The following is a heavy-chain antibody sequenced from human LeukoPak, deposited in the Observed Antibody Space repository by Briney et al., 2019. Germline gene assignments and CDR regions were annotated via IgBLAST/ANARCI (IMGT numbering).Heavy chain of an antibody. D-gene: IGHD3-10*01. Sequence: SVKVSCKASGGTFSCYAISWVRQATGQGLEWMGRIIPILGIANYAQKFQGRVTITADKSTSTAYMELSSLRSEDTAVYYCATYYYGSGDIFDYWGQGTLVTVSS. V-gene: IGHV1-69*04. CDR2: IIPILGIA. CDR1: GGTFSCYA. CDR3: ATYYYGSGDIFDY. J-gene: IGHJ4*02.